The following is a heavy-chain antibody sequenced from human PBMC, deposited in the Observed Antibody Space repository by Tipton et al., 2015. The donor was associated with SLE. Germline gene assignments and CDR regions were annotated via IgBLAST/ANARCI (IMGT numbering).Heavy chain of an antibody. J-gene: IGHJ2*01. D-gene: IGHD3-16*01. V-gene: IGHV4-39*07. CDR2: IHYAGGT. CDR3: ARQRGYYDGTPFPPWNFDL. CDR1: GGSISSNNYY. Sequence: LRLSCTVSGGSISSNNYYWGWIRQSPAQGLQWIGTIHYAGGTYYNPSLRSRLTISVDTSENHFSLNLNSVTAADTAVYFCARQRGYYDGTPFPPWNFDLWGRGTQVTVSS.